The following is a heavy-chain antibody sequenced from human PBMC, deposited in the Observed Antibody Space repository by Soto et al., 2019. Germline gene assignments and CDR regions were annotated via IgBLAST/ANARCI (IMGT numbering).Heavy chain of an antibody. V-gene: IGHV3-9*01. CDR2: ISWNSGSI. J-gene: IGHJ4*02. D-gene: IGHD6-6*01. CDR1: GFTFDDYA. CDR3: AKYKGSSSSFYYFDY. Sequence: PGGSLRLSCAASGFTFDDYAMHWVRQAPGKGLEWVSGISWNSGSIGYADSVKGRFTISRDNAKNSLYLQMNSLRAEDTALYYCAKYKGSSSSFYYFDYWGQGTLVTVSS.